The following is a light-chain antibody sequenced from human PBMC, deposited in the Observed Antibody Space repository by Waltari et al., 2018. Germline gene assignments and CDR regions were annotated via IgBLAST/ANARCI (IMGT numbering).Light chain of an antibody. CDR2: GNN. V-gene: IGLV1-40*02. Sequence: QSILTQPPSVSGAPGQRVTSSCTGSRPNIGAGHDVHWYQEFPGTGPKLLIYGNNNRPSGVPDRFSGSKSGTSASLTITGLQAEDEADYYCQSFDTSLSHGVVFGGGTKVTVL. CDR1: RPNIGAGHD. CDR3: QSFDTSLSHGVV. J-gene: IGLJ3*02.